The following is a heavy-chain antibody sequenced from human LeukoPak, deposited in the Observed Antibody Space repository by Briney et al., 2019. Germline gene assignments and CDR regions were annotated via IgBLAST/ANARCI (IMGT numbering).Heavy chain of an antibody. V-gene: IGHV3-23*01. D-gene: IGHD3-22*01. J-gene: IGHJ4*02. CDR2: INGSGGRT. CDR1: GYTHSSYV. CDR3: AKDRDTSGSHRLFDY. Sequence: GWSVRLSRAASGYTHSSYVMSWLRQAAGKGVEGVSAINGSGGRTLYADSVKGRFTISRENSKNTLYLQMNSLRAEDTAVYYCAKDRDTSGSHRLFDYWGQGILVTVSS.